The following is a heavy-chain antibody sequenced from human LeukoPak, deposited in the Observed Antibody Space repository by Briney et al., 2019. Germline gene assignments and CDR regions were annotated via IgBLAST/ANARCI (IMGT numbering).Heavy chain of an antibody. J-gene: IGHJ3*02. D-gene: IGHD3-3*01. Sequence: GGSLRLSCAASGFTFSSYAMSWVRQAPGKGLEWVSAISGSGGSTYYADSVKGRFTISRDNSKNTLYLQMNSLRAEDTAVYYCAKSYSDFWSGYYPPAWAFDIWGQGTMVTVSS. CDR1: GFTFSSYA. CDR3: AKSYSDFWSGYYPPAWAFDI. V-gene: IGHV3-23*01. CDR2: ISGSGGST.